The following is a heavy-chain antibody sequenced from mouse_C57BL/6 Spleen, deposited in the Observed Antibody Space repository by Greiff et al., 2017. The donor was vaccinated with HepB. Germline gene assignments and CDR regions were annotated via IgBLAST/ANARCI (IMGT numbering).Heavy chain of an antibody. CDR1: GFTFSDAW. D-gene: IGHD1-1*01. CDR2: IRNKANNHAT. Sequence: EVKVEESGGGLVQPGGSMKLSCAASGFTFSDAWMDWVRQSPEKGLEWVAEIRNKANNHATNYAESVKGRFTISRDDSKNCVYLQMNSLRAEDTGIYYCTSGATVVADYYDYWGQGPTLTVAT. J-gene: IGHJ2*01. CDR3: TSGATVVADYYDY. V-gene: IGHV6-6*01.